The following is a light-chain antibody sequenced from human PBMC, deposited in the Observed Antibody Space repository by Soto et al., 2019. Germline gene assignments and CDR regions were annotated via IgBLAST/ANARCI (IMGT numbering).Light chain of an antibody. CDR2: DAS. CDR3: QQANSFPLT. J-gene: IGKJ4*01. V-gene: IGKV1D-12*01. Sequence: DIQMTQSPSMLSASVGDRVTIACRASQSIRRWLAWYQQKPGKAPKLLIFDASTLQSGVPSRFSGSGSGTDFTLTINSLQPEDFATYYCQQANSFPLTFGGGTKVDIK. CDR1: QSIRRW.